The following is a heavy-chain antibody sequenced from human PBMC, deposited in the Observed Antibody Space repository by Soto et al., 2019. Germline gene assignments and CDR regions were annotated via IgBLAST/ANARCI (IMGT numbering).Heavy chain of an antibody. D-gene: IGHD3-16*01. CDR3: AREAAGDFIDY. CDR2: ISSGSTTI. J-gene: IGHJ4*02. Sequence: EVQLVESGGGLVQPGGSLRLSCAASGFTFSYYSMNWVRQAPGKGLEWVSYISSGSTTIYYAESVKGRFTISRDNGKNSLYLKMNSLRAEDTAVYYCAREAAGDFIDYWGQGTLVTVSS. CDR1: GFTFSYYS. V-gene: IGHV3-48*01.